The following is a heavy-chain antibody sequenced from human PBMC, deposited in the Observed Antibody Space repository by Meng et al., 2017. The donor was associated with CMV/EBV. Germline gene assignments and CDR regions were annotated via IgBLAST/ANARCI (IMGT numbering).Heavy chain of an antibody. V-gene: IGHV4-34*01. D-gene: IGHD6-13*01. CDR3: ARAALAAAGTGCDY. J-gene: IGHJ4*02. Sequence: SETLSLTCAVYGGSFSGYYWSWIRQPPGKGLEWIGEINHSGSTNYNPSPKSRVTISVDTSKNQFSLKLSSVTAADTAVYYCARAALAAAGTGCDYWGQGTLVTVSS. CDR1: GGSFSGYY. CDR2: INHSGST.